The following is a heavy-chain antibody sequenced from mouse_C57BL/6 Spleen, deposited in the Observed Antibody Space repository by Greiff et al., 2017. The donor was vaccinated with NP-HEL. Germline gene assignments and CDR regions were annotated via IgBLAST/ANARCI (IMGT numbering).Heavy chain of an antibody. CDR1: GYTFTDYY. V-gene: IGHV1-26*01. D-gene: IGHD4-1*02. CDR2: INPNNGGT. CDR3: APQLGLYAMDY. Sequence: EVQLQQSGPELVKPGASVKISCKASGYTFTDYYMNWVKQSHGKSLEWIGDINPNNGGTSYNQKFKGKATLTVDKSSSTAYMELRSLTSEDSAVYYCAPQLGLYAMDYWGQGTSVTVSS. J-gene: IGHJ4*01.